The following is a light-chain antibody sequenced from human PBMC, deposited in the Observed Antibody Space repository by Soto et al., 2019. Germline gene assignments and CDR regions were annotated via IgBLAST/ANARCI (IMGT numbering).Light chain of an antibody. CDR1: QSVSSNY. Sequence: EIVLTQSPGTLSLSPGERATLSCRASQSVSSNYLAWHQQKPGQAPRVLIYGASSRATGIPDRFSGSGSGKDFTLTISKLEPEHFEVSYCQQYCTSPFTFGGGTKVEIK. CDR2: GAS. V-gene: IGKV3-20*01. CDR3: QQYCTSPFT. J-gene: IGKJ4*01.